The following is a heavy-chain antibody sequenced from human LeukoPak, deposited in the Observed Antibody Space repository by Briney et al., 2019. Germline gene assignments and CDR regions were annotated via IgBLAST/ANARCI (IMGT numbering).Heavy chain of an antibody. CDR1: GGSISSYY. D-gene: IGHD6-19*01. Sequence: PSETLSLTCTVSGGSISSYYWSWIRQPPGKGLEWIGYIYTSGSTNYNPSLKSRVTISVDTSKNQFSLKLSSVTAADTAVYYCARQGPYSSGCTNRFDPWGQGTLVTVSS. CDR2: IYTSGST. V-gene: IGHV4-4*09. CDR3: ARQGPYSSGCTNRFDP. J-gene: IGHJ5*02.